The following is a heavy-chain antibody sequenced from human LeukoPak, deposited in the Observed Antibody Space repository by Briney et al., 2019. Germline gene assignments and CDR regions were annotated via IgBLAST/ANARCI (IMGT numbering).Heavy chain of an antibody. D-gene: IGHD2-15*01. V-gene: IGHV3-21*01. CDR2: ISTSSSYI. CDR1: GFTFNRYN. CDR3: ARGADGVSSNSRGWFDP. Sequence: GGSLRLSCAASGFTFNRYNMNWVRRAPGKGLEWVSSISTSSSYIYYADSVRSRFTISRDNAKNSLYLQMNSLRAEDTAVYSCARGADGVSSNSRGWFDPWGQGTLVTVSS. J-gene: IGHJ5*02.